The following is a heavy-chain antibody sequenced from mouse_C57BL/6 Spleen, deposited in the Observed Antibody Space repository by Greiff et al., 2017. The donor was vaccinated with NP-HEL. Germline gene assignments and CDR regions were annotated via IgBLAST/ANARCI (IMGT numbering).Heavy chain of an antibody. D-gene: IGHD2-5*01. CDR2: IDPENGDT. Sequence: VQLQQSGAELVRPGASVKLSCTASGFNIKDDYMHWVKQRPEQGLEWIGWIDPENGDTEYASKFQGKATITADTSSNTAYLQLSSLASEDTAVYYCTAYSNAMDYWGQGTSVTVSS. CDR3: TAYSNAMDY. CDR1: GFNIKDDY. V-gene: IGHV14-4*01. J-gene: IGHJ4*01.